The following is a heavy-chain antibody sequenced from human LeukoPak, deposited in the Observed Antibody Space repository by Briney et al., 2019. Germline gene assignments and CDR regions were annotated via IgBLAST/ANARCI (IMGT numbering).Heavy chain of an antibody. Sequence: ASVKVSCKASGYTFTIYGISWVRQAPGQGLEWMGWISAYNGNTNYAQKLHGRVTITTDTSTSTAYMELRSLRSDDTAVYYCASSTHRQQLVRSYAFDIWGQGTMVTVSS. CDR3: ASSTHRQQLVRSYAFDI. CDR1: GYTFTIYG. V-gene: IGHV1-18*01. CDR2: ISAYNGNT. D-gene: IGHD6-13*01. J-gene: IGHJ3*02.